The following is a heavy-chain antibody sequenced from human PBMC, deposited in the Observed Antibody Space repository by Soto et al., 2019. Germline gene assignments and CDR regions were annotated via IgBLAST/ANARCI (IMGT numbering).Heavy chain of an antibody. J-gene: IGHJ4*02. D-gene: IGHD2-8*02. CDR3: ARGDYGTGGYPFPYFDY. V-gene: IGHV1-2*02. CDR2: INPDSGAT. CDR1: GYSFTGYY. Sequence: HEPLVQSGGEVKRPGASLKVSCKASGYSFTGYYIHWVRQAPGQGLAWMGWINPDSGATNYAQNFQGRVTLTSDTSISTASLDLTSLTSDDTAVYYCARGDYGTGGYPFPYFDYWGQGTLVIVSS.